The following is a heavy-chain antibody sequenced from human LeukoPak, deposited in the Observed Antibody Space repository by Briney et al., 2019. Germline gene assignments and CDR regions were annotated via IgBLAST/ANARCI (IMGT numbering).Heavy chain of an antibody. Sequence: SETLSLTCTVSGGSISSGGYYWSWIRQHPGKGLEWIGYIYYSGSTYYNPSLKSRVTISVDTSKNQFSLKLSSVTAADTAVYYCARASGSGSYRFDYWGQGTLVTVSS. CDR3: ARASGSGSYRFDY. CDR1: GGSISSGGYY. CDR2: IYYSGST. J-gene: IGHJ4*02. V-gene: IGHV4-31*03. D-gene: IGHD1-26*01.